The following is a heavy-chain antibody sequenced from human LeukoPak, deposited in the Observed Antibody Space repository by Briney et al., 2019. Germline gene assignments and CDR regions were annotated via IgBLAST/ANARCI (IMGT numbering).Heavy chain of an antibody. V-gene: IGHV3-23*01. D-gene: IGHD6-13*01. J-gene: IGHJ5*02. CDR3: AKDQKGSSSWYRRPITNWCDP. Sequence: GGSLRLSCAASGFTFSSYAMSWVRQAPGKGLEWVSAISGSGGSTYYADSVKGRFTISRDNSKNTLYLQMNSLRAEDTAVYYCAKDQKGSSSWYRRPITNWCDPWGQGTLVTVSS. CDR1: GFTFSSYA. CDR2: ISGSGGST.